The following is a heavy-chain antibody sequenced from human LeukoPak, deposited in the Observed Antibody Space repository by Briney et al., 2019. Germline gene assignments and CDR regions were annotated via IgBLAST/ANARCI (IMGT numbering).Heavy chain of an antibody. D-gene: IGHD3-22*01. J-gene: IGHJ4*02. V-gene: IGHV4-4*02. Sequence: SGTLSLTCAVSGGSISSSNWWSWVRQPPGKGLEWIGEIYHSGSTNYNPSLKSRVTISVDKSKNQFSLKLSSVTAADTAVYYCARARDSSGPHFDYWGQGTLVTVSS. CDR2: IYHSGST. CDR1: GGSISSSNW. CDR3: ARARDSSGPHFDY.